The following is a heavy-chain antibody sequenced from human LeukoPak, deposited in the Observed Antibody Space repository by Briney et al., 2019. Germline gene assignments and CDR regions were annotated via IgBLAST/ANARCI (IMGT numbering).Heavy chain of an antibody. V-gene: IGHV3-23*01. Sequence: GGSLRLACAASGLSFSSYDMSWDRQAPGEGLEWDSAIRSSGDNTYYVDSVKGRFTISRDNSTNTLQLQLNSLRAADTAVYFCARVNCSSTSCYQFTRAFFDSWGQGTLVTVSS. CDR2: IRSSGDNT. CDR1: GLSFSSYD. J-gene: IGHJ4*02. CDR3: ARVNCSSTSCYQFTRAFFDS. D-gene: IGHD2-2*01.